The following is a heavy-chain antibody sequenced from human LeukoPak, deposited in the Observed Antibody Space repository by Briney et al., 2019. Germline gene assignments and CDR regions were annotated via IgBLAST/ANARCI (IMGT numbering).Heavy chain of an antibody. V-gene: IGHV3-7*01. CDR3: ARDGDTNYFDY. J-gene: IGHJ4*02. CDR1: GFTFSSYW. D-gene: IGHD5-18*01. Sequence: GGSLRLSCAASGFTFSSYWMSWVRQAPGKGLEWVANIKQDGSEKYYLDSVKGRFTISRDNAKNTLYLQMNSLRAEDTAVYYCARDGDTNYFDYWGQGTLVTVSS. CDR2: IKQDGSEK.